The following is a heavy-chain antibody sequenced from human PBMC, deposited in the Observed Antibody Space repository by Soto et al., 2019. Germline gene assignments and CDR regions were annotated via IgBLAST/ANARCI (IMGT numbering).Heavy chain of an antibody. Sequence: VASVKVSCNASVYTFTSYGISWVRQAPGQRPEWMGNILPIFGTADYAQKFQDRVTITADKSTNTAYMELRSLFSEDTAVYYCARGHEYGGNSDAFDIWGQGTVVTVSS. D-gene: IGHD4-17*01. J-gene: IGHJ3*02. CDR1: VYTFTSYG. V-gene: IGHV1-69*06. CDR2: ILPIFGTA. CDR3: ARGHEYGGNSDAFDI.